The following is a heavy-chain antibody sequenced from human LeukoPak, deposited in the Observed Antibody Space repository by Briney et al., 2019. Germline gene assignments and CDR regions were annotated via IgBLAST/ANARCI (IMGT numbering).Heavy chain of an antibody. D-gene: IGHD1-14*01. CDR3: ARAEPSRPFDD. J-gene: IGHJ4*02. CDR1: GGSMRSNY. CDR2: IYYTGST. Sequence: KASETLSLTCTVSGGSMRSNYWGWIRQPPGKGLEFIGHIYYTGSTNYNPSLRSRVTISVDTSKNRFSLNLNSVTSADTAVYHCARAEPSRPFDDWGQGTLVTVSS. V-gene: IGHV4-59*01.